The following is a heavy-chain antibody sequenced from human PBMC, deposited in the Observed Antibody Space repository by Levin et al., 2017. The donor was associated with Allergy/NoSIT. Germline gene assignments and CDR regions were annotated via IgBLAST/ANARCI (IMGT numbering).Heavy chain of an antibody. V-gene: IGHV3-23*01. CDR3: AKLDSGGSHFDH. J-gene: IGHJ4*02. CDR2: ISGNNGRA. CDR1: GFSFSTYD. D-gene: IGHD6-19*01. Sequence: GESLKISCAASGFSFSTYDMSWVRQAPGQGLEWVSDISGNNGRAYYADSVKGRLTISRDDSKNTLYLQMNSLRAEDTAVDYCAKLDSGGSHFDHWGQGALVTVAA.